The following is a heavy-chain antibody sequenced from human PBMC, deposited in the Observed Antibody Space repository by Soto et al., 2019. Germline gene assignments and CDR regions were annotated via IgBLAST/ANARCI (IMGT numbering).Heavy chain of an antibody. CDR3: ARGGAYSSGWFQPHQTYDAFDI. V-gene: IGHV1-69*01. J-gene: IGHJ3*02. CDR2: IIPIFGTA. CDR1: GGTFSSYA. Sequence: QVQLVQSGAEVKKPGSSVKVSCKASGGTFSSYAISWVRQAPGQGLEWMGGIIPIFGTANYAQKFQGRVTITADESTSTAYMELSSLRSEETAVYYCARGGAYSSGWFQPHQTYDAFDIWGQGTMVTVSS. D-gene: IGHD6-19*01.